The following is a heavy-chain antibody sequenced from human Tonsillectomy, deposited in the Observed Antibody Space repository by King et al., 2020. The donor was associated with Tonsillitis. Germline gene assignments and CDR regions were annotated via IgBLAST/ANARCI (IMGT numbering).Heavy chain of an antibody. V-gene: IGHV3-30*18. J-gene: IGHJ4*02. Sequence: VQLVESGGGVVQPGRSLRLSCAASGFPFSDCGMHWVRQAPGTGLDWVAAISYDGSDKDYGDSVRGRLTISRDNSRNTLYLQVNSLRPDDTAVYYCAKEGGAQYCSSARCSADHWGQGILVTVSS. D-gene: IGHD2-2*01. CDR2: ISYDGSDK. CDR1: GFPFSDCG. CDR3: AKEGGAQYCSSARCSADH.